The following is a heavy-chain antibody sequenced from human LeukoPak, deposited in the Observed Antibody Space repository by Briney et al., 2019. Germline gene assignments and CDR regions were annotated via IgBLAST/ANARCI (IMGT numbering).Heavy chain of an antibody. CDR1: GYTFTGYY. V-gene: IGHV1-2*02. CDR2: IYPNSGGT. J-gene: IGHJ4*02. CDR3: GTLLSNGPFDY. Sequence: ASVKVSCKASGYTFTGYYMHWVRQAPGQGLEWMGWIYPNSGGTKYAQKFQGRGTITRDTSISTAYMELSGLRSDDTAVYYCGTLLSNGPFDYWGQGSLVTVSS.